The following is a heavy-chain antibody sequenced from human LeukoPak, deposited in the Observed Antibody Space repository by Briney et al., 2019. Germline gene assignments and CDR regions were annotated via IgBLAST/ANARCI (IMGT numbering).Heavy chain of an antibody. CDR3: ASRYCSKGACYVRERYYYYMDV. V-gene: IGHV1-69*05. CDR2: RIPMFDTT. CDR1: GGMFSSHA. J-gene: IGHJ6*03. D-gene: IGHD2-8*01. Sequence: SVKVSCKASGGMFSSHAISWVRQAPGQGLEWMGGRIPMFDTTNYSQKFQDRVSIITDESTRTAYMELRSLTSEDTAVYYCASRYCSKGACYVRERYYYYMDVWGKGTTVTVSS.